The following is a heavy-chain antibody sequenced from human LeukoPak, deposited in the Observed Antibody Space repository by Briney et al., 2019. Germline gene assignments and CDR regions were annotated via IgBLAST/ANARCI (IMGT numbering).Heavy chain of an antibody. D-gene: IGHD4-11*01. CDR2: IYHSGST. V-gene: IGHV4-38-2*02. Sequence: PSETLSLTCTVSGGSISSGYYWGWIRQPPGKGLEWIGSIYHSGSTYYNPSLKSRVTISVDTSKNQFSLKLSSVTAADTAVYYCASLTTVTTVLYYYYYMDVWGKGTTVTVSS. CDR3: ASLTTVTTVLYYYYYMDV. J-gene: IGHJ6*03. CDR1: GGSISSGYY.